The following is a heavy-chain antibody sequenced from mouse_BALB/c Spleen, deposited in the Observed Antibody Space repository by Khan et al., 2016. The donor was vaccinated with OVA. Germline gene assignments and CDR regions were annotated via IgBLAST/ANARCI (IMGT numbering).Heavy chain of an antibody. CDR1: GYTFTSYT. J-gene: IGHJ3*01. D-gene: IGHD2-14*01. CDR2: INPSNGYT. V-gene: IGHV1-4*01. CDR3: VRDGAYHRNDGWFAY. Sequence: VQLKQSGAELARPGASVKMSCKASGYTFTSYTIHWIKLRPGQGLEWIGFINPSNGYTNYNQKFKDKATLTADKSSPTVYMQLSSLTSDDSAVYNGVRDGAYHRNDGWFAYWGQGTLVTVSA.